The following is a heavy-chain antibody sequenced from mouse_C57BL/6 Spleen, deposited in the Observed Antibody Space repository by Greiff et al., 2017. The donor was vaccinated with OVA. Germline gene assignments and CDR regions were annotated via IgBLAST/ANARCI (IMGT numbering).Heavy chain of an antibody. J-gene: IGHJ4*01. Sequence: QVHVKQPGTELVKPGASVKLSCKASGYTFTSYWMHWVKQRPGQGLEWIGNINPSNGGTNYNEKFKSKATLTVDKSSSTAYMQLSSLTSEDSAVYYCALHYYGSSPYYAMDYWGQGTSVTVSS. D-gene: IGHD1-1*01. CDR2: INPSNGGT. CDR1: GYTFTSYW. CDR3: ALHYYGSSPYYAMDY. V-gene: IGHV1-53*01.